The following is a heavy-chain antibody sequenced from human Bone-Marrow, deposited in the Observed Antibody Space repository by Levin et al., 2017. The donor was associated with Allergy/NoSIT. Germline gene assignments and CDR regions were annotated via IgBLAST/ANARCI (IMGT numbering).Heavy chain of an antibody. Sequence: SCAASGFTLSDYYMDWVRQAPGKGLEWVGRTRSKAHGYTTDYAASVRGRFTISRDDSKNSLYLQMNSLKTEDTAVYYCTTDSQTAFDFWGQGTLVTVSS. V-gene: IGHV3-72*01. CDR3: TTDSQTAFDF. J-gene: IGHJ4*02. CDR1: GFTLSDYY. CDR2: TRSKAHGYTT.